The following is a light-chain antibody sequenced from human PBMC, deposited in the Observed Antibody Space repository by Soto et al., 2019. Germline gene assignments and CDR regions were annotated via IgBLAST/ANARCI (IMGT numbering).Light chain of an antibody. CDR1: QSVGSS. V-gene: IGKV3-11*01. CDR2: DAS. J-gene: IGKJ1*01. Sequence: EIVSTQSPATLSLSPGERATLSCRASQSVGSSLAWYQQKPGQAPRLLIYDASNRATGIPARFSGSGSGTDFTLTISSLQPEDFATYYCQQSYSTPWTFGQGTKVDIK. CDR3: QQSYSTPWT.